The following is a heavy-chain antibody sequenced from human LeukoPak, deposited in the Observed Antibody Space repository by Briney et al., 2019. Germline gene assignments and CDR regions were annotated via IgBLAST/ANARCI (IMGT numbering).Heavy chain of an antibody. D-gene: IGHD6-13*01. CDR3: AEMAIAAAVEGDSWFDP. CDR2: INPNSGVT. V-gene: IGHV1-2*02. Sequence: ASVKVSCKASGYTFTAYYVHWVRQAPGQGLEWMGWINPNSGVTKYAQKFQGRVTMTRDTSISTAYMELSRLVSGDTAVYYCAEMAIAAAVEGDSWFDPWGQGTLVTVSS. J-gene: IGHJ5*02. CDR1: GYTFTAYY.